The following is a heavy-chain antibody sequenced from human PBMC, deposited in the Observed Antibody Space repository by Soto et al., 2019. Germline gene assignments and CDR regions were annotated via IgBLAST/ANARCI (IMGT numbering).Heavy chain of an antibody. CDR2: IGTAGDT. Sequence: GGSLRLSCAASGFTFSSYDMHWVRQATGKGLEWVSAIGTAGDTYYPGSVKGRFTISRENAKNSLYLQMNSLRAEDTAVYYCARGHLAVAGIRRVYYYYGMDVWGQGTTVTVSS. V-gene: IGHV3-13*01. CDR3: ARGHLAVAGIRRVYYYYGMDV. J-gene: IGHJ6*02. D-gene: IGHD6-19*01. CDR1: GFTFSSYD.